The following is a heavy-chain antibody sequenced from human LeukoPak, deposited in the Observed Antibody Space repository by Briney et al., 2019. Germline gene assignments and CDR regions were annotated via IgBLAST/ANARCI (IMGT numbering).Heavy chain of an antibody. CDR2: ISYDGSNK. D-gene: IGHD6-6*01. CDR1: GFTFSSYA. J-gene: IGHJ4*02. V-gene: IGHV3-30-3*01. CDR3: AKALTARALPNFDY. Sequence: GGSLRLSCAASGFTFSSYAMHWVRQAPGKGLEWVAVISYDGSNKYYADSVKGRFTISRDNSKNTLYLQMNGLRAEDTAVYYCAKALTARALPNFDYWGQGTLVTVSS.